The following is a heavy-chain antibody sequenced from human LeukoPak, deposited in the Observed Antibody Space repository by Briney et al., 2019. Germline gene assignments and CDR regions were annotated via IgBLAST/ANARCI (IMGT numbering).Heavy chain of an antibody. CDR1: GYTFTGYY. CDR3: ARDPMSYYGSVNWFDP. CDR2: INPNSGGT. J-gene: IGHJ5*02. D-gene: IGHD3-10*01. V-gene: IGHV1-2*02. Sequence: ASVKVSCKASGYTFTGYYMHWVRQAPGQGLEWMGWINPNSGGTNYAQKFQGRVTMTRDTSISTAYMELSRLRSDDTAVYYCARDPMSYYGSVNWFDPWGQGTLVTVSS.